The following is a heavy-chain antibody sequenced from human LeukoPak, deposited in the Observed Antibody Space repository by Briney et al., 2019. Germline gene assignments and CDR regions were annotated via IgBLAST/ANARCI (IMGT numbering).Heavy chain of an antibody. J-gene: IGHJ4*02. D-gene: IGHD2-15*01. V-gene: IGHV5-51*01. CDR1: GYSFNSHW. Sequence: GESLKISCKASGYSFNSHWIGWVRQMRGRGLEWMGIFYPGDSDTRYSPSFQGQVTISVDKSITTAYLQWSSLKASDTAIYYCARVGSCGGGSCSRVFNYWGQGSLVTVSS. CDR3: ARVGSCGGGSCSRVFNY. CDR2: FYPGDSDT.